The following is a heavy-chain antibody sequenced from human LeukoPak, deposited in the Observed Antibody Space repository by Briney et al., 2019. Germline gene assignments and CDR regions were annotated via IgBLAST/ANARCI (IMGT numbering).Heavy chain of an antibody. V-gene: IGHV3-49*04. CDR3: TRDLYSGTYYCQFDY. Sequence: GGSLRLSCTASGFTFGDSAMSWVRQAPGKGLEWVGFIRSKAYGGTTEYAASLKDRFTISRDDSKSIAYLQMSRLKIEDTAVYFCTRDLYSGTYYCQFDYWGQGTLVTVSS. J-gene: IGHJ4*02. D-gene: IGHD1-26*01. CDR2: IRSKAYGGTT. CDR1: GFTFGDSA.